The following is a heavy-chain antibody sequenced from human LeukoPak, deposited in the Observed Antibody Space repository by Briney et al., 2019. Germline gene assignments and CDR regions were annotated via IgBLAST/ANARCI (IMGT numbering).Heavy chain of an antibody. J-gene: IGHJ4*02. CDR1: GGSISSYY. Sequence: SETLSLTCTVSGGSISSYYWSWIRQPPGKGLEWIGYIHYSGSTNYNPSLKSRVTISMDQSKNQLSLKVSSVTAADTAVYYCARNGYYSADNWGLGTLATVSS. CDR2: IHYSGST. D-gene: IGHD4-17*01. V-gene: IGHV4-59*12. CDR3: ARNGYYSADN.